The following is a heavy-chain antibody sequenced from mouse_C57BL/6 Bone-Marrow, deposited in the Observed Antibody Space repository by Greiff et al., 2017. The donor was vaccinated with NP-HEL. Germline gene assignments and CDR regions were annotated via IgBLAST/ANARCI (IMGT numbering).Heavy chain of an antibody. D-gene: IGHD3-3*01. Sequence: EVMLVESGGGLVQPGGSMKLSCVASGFTFSNYWMNWVRQSPEKGLEWVAQIRLKSDNYATHYAESVKGRFTISRDDSKSSVYLQMNNLRAEDTGIYYCTDERWTAWFAYWGQGTLVTVSA. V-gene: IGHV6-3*01. CDR3: TDERWTAWFAY. CDR2: IRLKSDNYAT. CDR1: GFTFSNYW. J-gene: IGHJ3*01.